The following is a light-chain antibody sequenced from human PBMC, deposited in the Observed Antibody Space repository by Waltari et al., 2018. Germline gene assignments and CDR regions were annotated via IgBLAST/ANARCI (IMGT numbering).Light chain of an antibody. CDR3: MQATHFPRT. CDR2: KIF. J-gene: IGKJ1*01. CDR1: QSLVHSDGNLY. Sequence: IVLTQTPLSSPVSLGQPASISCRSSQSLVHSDGNLYLNWLHQRPGQPPRLLIYKIFNRVAGGSDRFSGSGAGTDFTLKISRVEADDVGVYYCMQATHFPRTFGQGTRVEIK. V-gene: IGKV2-24*01.